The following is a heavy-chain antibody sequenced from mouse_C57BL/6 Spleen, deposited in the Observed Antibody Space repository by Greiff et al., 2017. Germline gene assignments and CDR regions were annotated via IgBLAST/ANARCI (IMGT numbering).Heavy chain of an antibody. Sequence: DVKLQESGGGLVKPGGSLKLSCAASGFTFSDYGMHWVRQAPEKGLEWVAYISSGSSTIYYADTVKGRFTISRDNAKNTLFLQMTSLRSEDTAMYYGARRDSSGYDYFDYWGQGTTLTVSS. CDR1: GFTFSDYG. J-gene: IGHJ2*01. CDR2: ISSGSSTI. D-gene: IGHD3-2*02. CDR3: ARRDSSGYDYFDY. V-gene: IGHV5-17*01.